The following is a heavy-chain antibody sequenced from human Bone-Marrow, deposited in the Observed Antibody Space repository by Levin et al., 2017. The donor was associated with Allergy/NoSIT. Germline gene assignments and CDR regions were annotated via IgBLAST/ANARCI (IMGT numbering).Heavy chain of an antibody. D-gene: IGHD2-2*01. CDR2: INHSGST. CDR1: GGSFSGYY. CDR3: ARVGVVVVPAARRPYNWFDP. V-gene: IGHV4-34*01. Sequence: MSSETLSLTCAVYGGSFSGYYWSWIRQPPGKGLEWIGEINHSGSTNYNPSLKSRVTISVDTSKNQFSLKLSSVTAADTAVYYCARVGVVVVPAARRPYNWFDPWGQGTLVTVSS. J-gene: IGHJ5*02.